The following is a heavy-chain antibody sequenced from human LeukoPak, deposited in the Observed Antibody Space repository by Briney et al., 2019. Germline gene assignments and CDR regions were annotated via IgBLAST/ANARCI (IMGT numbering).Heavy chain of an antibody. Sequence: ASVKVSCKASGYTFTSYGISWVRQAPGHGLEWMGWISAYNGNTNYAQKLQGRVTMTTDTSTSTAYMELRSLRSDDTAVYYCARGSIGPVGLWFGELPYYYYGMDVWGQGTTVTVPS. CDR1: GYTFTSYG. CDR2: ISAYNGNT. CDR3: ARGSIGPVGLWFGELPYYYYGMDV. J-gene: IGHJ6*02. V-gene: IGHV1-18*01. D-gene: IGHD3-10*01.